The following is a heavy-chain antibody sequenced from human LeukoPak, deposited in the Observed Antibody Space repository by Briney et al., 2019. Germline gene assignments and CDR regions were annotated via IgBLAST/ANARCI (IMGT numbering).Heavy chain of an antibody. D-gene: IGHD3-3*01. CDR2: IRYDGSNK. CDR3: AKYGFWSGYYPIEFDY. CDR1: GFTFSSYG. Sequence: PGGSLRLSCAASGFTFSSYGMHWVRQAPGKGLEWVAFIRYDGSNKYYADSVKGRFTISRDNSKNTLYLQMNSLRAEDTAVYYCAKYGFWSGYYPIEFDYWGQGTLVTVSS. V-gene: IGHV3-30*02. J-gene: IGHJ4*02.